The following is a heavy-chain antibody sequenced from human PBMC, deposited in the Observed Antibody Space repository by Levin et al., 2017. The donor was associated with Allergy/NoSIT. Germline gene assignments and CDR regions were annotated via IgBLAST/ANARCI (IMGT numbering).Heavy chain of an antibody. CDR1: GFTFSDYY. D-gene: IGHD3-16*01. CDR2: ISSSSSYT. CDR3: ARERIDGLDVWRRGGRVFDI. V-gene: IGHV3-11*05. J-gene: IGHJ3*02. Sequence: LSLTCAASGFTFSDYYMSWIRQAPGKGLEWVSYISSSSSYTNYADSVKGRFTISRDNAKNSLYLQMNSLRAEDTAVYYCARERIDGLDVWRRGGRVFDIWGQGTMVTVSS.